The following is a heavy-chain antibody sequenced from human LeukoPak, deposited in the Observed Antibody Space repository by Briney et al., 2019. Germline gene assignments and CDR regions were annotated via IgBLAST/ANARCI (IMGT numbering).Heavy chain of an antibody. J-gene: IGHJ4*02. CDR1: GFTFDDYG. CDR3: AKRGRGFDY. Sequence: PGGSLRLSCEASGFTFDDYGMHWVRQTPGKGLEWVSGISSDSGSIGYADSVKGRFTISRDNAKNTLYLQMNSLRDEDTALYYCAKRGRGFDYWGQGTLVTVSS. D-gene: IGHD3-10*01. V-gene: IGHV3-9*01. CDR2: ISSDSGSI.